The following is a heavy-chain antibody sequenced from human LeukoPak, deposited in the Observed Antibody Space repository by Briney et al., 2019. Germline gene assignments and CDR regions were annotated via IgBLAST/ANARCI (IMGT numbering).Heavy chain of an antibody. Sequence: RGSLRHSCAASGFTLSNYAMTWVRPAPGEGLEWVSAICVSGEITFYAESVRGRFTISRDSSKNTMYLHMSSLRAEDTALYYCAKGQRTRVVVAVVDAFDVWGRGTLVTVSS. CDR1: GFTLSNYA. CDR3: AKGQRTRVVVAVVDAFDV. CDR2: ICVSGEIT. D-gene: IGHD2-15*01. V-gene: IGHV3-23*01. J-gene: IGHJ3*01.